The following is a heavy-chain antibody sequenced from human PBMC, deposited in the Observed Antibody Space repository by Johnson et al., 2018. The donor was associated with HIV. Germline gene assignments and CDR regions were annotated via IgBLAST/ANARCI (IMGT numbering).Heavy chain of an antibody. V-gene: IGHV3-15*01. Sequence: VQLVESGGGLVQPGGSLRLSCAASGFPFSNAWMSWVRQGPWQGLEWVGRIKSKTDGGTPDYAAPVTGRFTISRDDSKNTLYLQMNSLKTEDTAVYYCTTDPLAVAPYGDDAFDIWGQGTMVTVSS. CDR3: TTDPLAVAPYGDDAFDI. J-gene: IGHJ3*02. CDR2: IKSKTDGGTP. CDR1: GFPFSNAW. D-gene: IGHD6-19*01.